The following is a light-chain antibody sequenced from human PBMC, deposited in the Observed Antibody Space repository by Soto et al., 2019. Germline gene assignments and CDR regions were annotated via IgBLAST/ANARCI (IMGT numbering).Light chain of an antibody. CDR3: QQYNSYSQGT. Sequence: EIVMTQSPATLSVSPGERATLSCRASQSVSSNLAWYQQKPGQAPRLLIYGASSRATGIPVRFSGSGSGTEFTLTISSLQSEDFATYYCQQYNSYSQGTFGQGTKLEIK. V-gene: IGKV3-15*01. CDR1: QSVSSN. CDR2: GAS. J-gene: IGKJ2*02.